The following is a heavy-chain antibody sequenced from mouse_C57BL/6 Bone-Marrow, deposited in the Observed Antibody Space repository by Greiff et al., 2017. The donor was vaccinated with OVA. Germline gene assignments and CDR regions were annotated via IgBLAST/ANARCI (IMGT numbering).Heavy chain of an antibody. J-gene: IGHJ4*01. V-gene: IGHV1-18*01. D-gene: IGHD2-4*01. CDR3: AREVFYDYYEGGYYYAVDY. Sequence: SGPELVKPGASVKIPCKASGYTFTDYNMDWVKQSHGKSLEWIGDINPNNGGTIYNQKFKGKATLTVDKSSSTASMELRSLTSEDTAVYYCAREVFYDYYEGGYYYAVDYWGQGTSVTVSS. CDR2: INPNNGGT. CDR1: GYTFTDYN.